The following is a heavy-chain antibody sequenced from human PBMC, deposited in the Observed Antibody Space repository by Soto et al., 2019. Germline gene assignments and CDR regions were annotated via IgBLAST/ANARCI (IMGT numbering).Heavy chain of an antibody. Sequence: SVKVSCKASGGTFSSYTISWVRQAPGQGLEWMGRIIPILGIANYAQKFQGRVTITADKSTSTAYMELSSLRSEDTAVYYCAGSLYCSSTSCYPNDAFDIWGQGTMVPVSS. CDR2: IIPILGIA. CDR3: AGSLYCSSTSCYPNDAFDI. D-gene: IGHD2-2*01. J-gene: IGHJ3*02. CDR1: GGTFSSYT. V-gene: IGHV1-69*02.